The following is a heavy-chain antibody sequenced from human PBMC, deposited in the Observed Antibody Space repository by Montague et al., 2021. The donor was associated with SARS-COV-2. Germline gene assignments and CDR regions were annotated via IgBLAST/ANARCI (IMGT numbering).Heavy chain of an antibody. CDR3: ARGSLYDYDILTGPVYYYYGMDV. Sequence: SVTVSCKASGYTFTSYGISWVRQAPGQRLEWMGWISAYNGNTNSAQKLQGRVTMTTATSKSTAYMELRSLRSADTAVYYCARGSLYDYDILTGPVYYYYGMDVWGQGTMVTVAS. CDR2: ISAYNGNT. V-gene: IGHV1-18*04. D-gene: IGHD3-9*01. J-gene: IGHJ6*02. CDR1: GYTFTSYG.